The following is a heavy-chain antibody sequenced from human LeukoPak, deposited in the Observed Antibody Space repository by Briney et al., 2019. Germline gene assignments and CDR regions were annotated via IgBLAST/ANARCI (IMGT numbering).Heavy chain of an antibody. CDR3: ARGPSGPDYYYYYYMDV. V-gene: IGHV1-69*05. Sequence: ASVKVSCKASGGTSSSYAISWVRQAPGQGLEWMGGIIPIFGTANYAQKFQGRVTITTDESTSTAYMELSSLRSEDTAVYYCARGPSGPDYYYYYYMDVWGKGTTVTVSS. J-gene: IGHJ6*03. CDR1: GGTSSSYA. CDR2: IIPIFGTA.